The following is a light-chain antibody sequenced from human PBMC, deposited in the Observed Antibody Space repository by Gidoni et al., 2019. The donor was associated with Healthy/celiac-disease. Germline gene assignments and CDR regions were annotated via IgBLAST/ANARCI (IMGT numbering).Light chain of an antibody. Sequence: NFMLTKPHSVSESPGKTVTLSCTRISGSIASNYVQLYQQRPGRSPTTVIYEDNQRPSGVPDRFSGSIDSSSNSASLTISGLKTEDEADYYCQSYDSSNQVFGGGTKLTVL. CDR2: EDN. V-gene: IGLV6-57*01. CDR1: SGSIASNY. J-gene: IGLJ3*02. CDR3: QSYDSSNQV.